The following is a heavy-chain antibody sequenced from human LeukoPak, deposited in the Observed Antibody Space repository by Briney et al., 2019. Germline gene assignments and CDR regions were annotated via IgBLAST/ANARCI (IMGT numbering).Heavy chain of an antibody. CDR3: AREEHYRRYFAL. D-gene: IGHD3-16*02. V-gene: IGHV4-59*01. J-gene: IGHJ2*01. CDR1: GGSISSYY. CDR2: IYYSGST. Sequence: PSETLSLTCTVSGGSISSYYWSWIRQPPGKGLEWIGYIYYSGSTNYNPSLKSRVTTSVDTSKNQFSLKLRSVTAADTAVYFCAREEHYRRYFALWGRGTLVTVSS.